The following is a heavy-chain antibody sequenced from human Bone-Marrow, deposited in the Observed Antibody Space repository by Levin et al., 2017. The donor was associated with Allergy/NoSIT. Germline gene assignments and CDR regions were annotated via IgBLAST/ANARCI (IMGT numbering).Heavy chain of an antibody. CDR1: GFTFSIYW. CDR3: ARIPYYYDSSGYSYFDS. Sequence: AGGSLRLSCAASGFTFSIYWMSWVRQAPGKGLEWVANIKEDGSEKYYVDSVKGRFTISRDNAKNSLFLQMNSLRAEDTALYYCARIPYYYDSSGYSYFDSWGQGTLVTVSS. V-gene: IGHV3-7*01. CDR2: IKEDGSEK. J-gene: IGHJ4*02. D-gene: IGHD3-22*01.